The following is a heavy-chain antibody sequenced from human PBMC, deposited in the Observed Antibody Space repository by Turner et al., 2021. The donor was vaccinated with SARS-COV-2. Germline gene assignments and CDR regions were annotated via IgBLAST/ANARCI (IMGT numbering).Heavy chain of an antibody. D-gene: IGHD3-10*01. Sequence: QVHLQQWGAGLLKPSETLSLPCGVDGGSFIGYHWTWVRQPPGKGLQWIGEVTYSGSTNYSPSLRGRLTISVDMSKNHFSLNLISVTAADTAMYYCARDPRAGIDYWGQGTLVTVSS. J-gene: IGHJ4*02. CDR2: VTYSGST. CDR1: GGSFIGYH. V-gene: IGHV4-34*01. CDR3: ARDPRAGIDY.